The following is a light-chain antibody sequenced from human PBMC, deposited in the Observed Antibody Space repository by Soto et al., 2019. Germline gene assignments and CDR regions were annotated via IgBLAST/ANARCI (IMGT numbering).Light chain of an antibody. CDR2: DVS. J-gene: IGLJ2*01. CDR1: SSDVGGYNY. V-gene: IGLV2-8*01. Sequence: QSALTQPPSASGSPGQSVTISCSGTSSDVGGYNYVSWYQQHPGTAPKLIIYDVSRRPSGVPDRFSGSRSGNTASLIVSGLQDEAEADYYCSSFAGSNTVAFGGGTKLTVL. CDR3: SSFAGSNTVA.